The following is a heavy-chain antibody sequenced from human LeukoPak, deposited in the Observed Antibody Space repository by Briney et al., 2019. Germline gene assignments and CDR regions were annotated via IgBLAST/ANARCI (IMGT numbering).Heavy chain of an antibody. CDR1: GGSISGSSYY. V-gene: IGHV4-39*07. CDR2: IYYTGST. Sequence: SEPLSLTCTVSGGSISGSSYYWGWIRQPPGRGLEWIGNIYYTGSTYYNPSLKSRVTISVDASKNQFSLKLSSVTAADTAVYFCARDSEDAFDIWGQGTVVTVSS. CDR3: ARDSEDAFDI. J-gene: IGHJ3*02.